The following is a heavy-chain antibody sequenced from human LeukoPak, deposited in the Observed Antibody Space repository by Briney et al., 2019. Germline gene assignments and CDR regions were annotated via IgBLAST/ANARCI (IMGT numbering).Heavy chain of an antibody. CDR3: AKDAGATGIDYYYYYMDV. V-gene: IGHV3-23*01. D-gene: IGHD1-26*01. Sequence: GGSPRLSCAASGFTFSSYGMSWVRQAPGKGLEWVSAISGSGGSTYYADSVKGRFTISRDNSNNMVYLQMNSLRAEDTAIYYCAKDAGATGIDYYYYYMDVWGKGTTVTISS. J-gene: IGHJ6*03. CDR2: ISGSGGST. CDR1: GFTFSSYG.